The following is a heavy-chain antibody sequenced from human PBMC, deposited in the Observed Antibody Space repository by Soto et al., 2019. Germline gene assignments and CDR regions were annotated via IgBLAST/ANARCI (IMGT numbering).Heavy chain of an antibody. CDR3: ARSNYYDSSGQVDY. CDR1: GCSISSGGYY. V-gene: IGHV4-31*03. Sequence: SETLSLTCTVSGCSISSGGYYWSWIRQHPGKGLEWIGYIYYSGSTYYNPSLKSRVTISVDTSKNQFSLKLSSVTAADTAVYYCARSNYYDSSGQVDYWGQGTLVTVSS. D-gene: IGHD3-22*01. CDR2: IYYSGST. J-gene: IGHJ4*02.